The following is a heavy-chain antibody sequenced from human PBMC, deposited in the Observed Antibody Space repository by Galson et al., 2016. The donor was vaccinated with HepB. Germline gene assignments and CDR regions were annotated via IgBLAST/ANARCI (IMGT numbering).Heavy chain of an antibody. Sequence: SVKVSCKASGYTFSSFAIHWVRQAPGQRLEWMGWINPDRGSTKYSQKFQGRVNIATDTSASTAYMELSTLSSEDTAVYYCARGGGGRSSGWYRGAFEIWGQGTMVTVSS. CDR3: ARGGGGRSSGWYRGAFEI. J-gene: IGHJ3*02. D-gene: IGHD6-19*01. CDR1: GYTFSSFA. CDR2: INPDRGST. V-gene: IGHV1-3*01.